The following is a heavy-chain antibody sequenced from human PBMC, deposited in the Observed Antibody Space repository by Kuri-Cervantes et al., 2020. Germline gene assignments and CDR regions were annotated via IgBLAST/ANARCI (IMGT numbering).Heavy chain of an antibody. CDR3: AAETGERYCSGGSCEPEANWFDP. Sequence: SQTLSLTCAVYGGSFSGYFWSWIRQPPGKGLEWIGEINHSGSTNYNPSLKSRVTLSVDTSKNQFSLKLSSVTAADTAVYYCAAETGERYCSGGSCEPEANWFDPWGQGTLVTVSS. V-gene: IGHV4-34*01. CDR1: GGSFSGYF. J-gene: IGHJ5*02. D-gene: IGHD2-15*01. CDR2: INHSGST.